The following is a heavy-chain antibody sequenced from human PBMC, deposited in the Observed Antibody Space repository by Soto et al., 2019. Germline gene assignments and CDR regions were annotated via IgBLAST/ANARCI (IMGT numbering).Heavy chain of an antibody. D-gene: IGHD3-9*01. J-gene: IGHJ6*04. V-gene: IGHV1-3*01. CDR1: GYTFTIYA. CDR3: AXXWXYFAWLFPSYDCYGVDD. CDR2: INAGNGNT. Sequence: ASLKVSCKASGYTFTIYAMHWVRQAPGQRLEWMGWINAGNGNTKYAQKFQGRVTITVDASAITAYMELSSLRSEDTAVYYCAXXWXYFAWLFPSYDCYGVDDWGEGTTVTVSS.